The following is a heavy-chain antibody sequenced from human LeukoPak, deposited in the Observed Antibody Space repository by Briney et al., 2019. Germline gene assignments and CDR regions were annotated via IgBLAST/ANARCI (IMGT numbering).Heavy chain of an antibody. Sequence: AASVKVSCKASGYTFTSYGISWVRQAPGQGLEWMGWISTYNGNTNYAQKLQGRVTMTTDTSTSTAYMELRRLRSDDTAVYYCARHYVWGSYRHPDYWGQGTLVTVSS. CDR3: ARHYVWGSYRHPDY. J-gene: IGHJ4*02. CDR2: ISTYNGNT. V-gene: IGHV1-18*01. CDR1: GYTFTSYG. D-gene: IGHD3-16*02.